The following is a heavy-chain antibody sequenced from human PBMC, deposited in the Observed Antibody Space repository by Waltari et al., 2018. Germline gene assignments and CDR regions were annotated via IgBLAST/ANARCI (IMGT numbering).Heavy chain of an antibody. CDR1: GGTFSSYA. Sequence: QVQLVQSGAEVKKPGSSVKVSCKASGGTFSSYAISWVRQAPGQGLEWMGGIIPIFGTANYAQKFQGRVTITADESTSTAYMELSSLRSEDTAVYYCARDPRKQQLVSYNWFDPWGQGTLVTVSS. J-gene: IGHJ5*02. D-gene: IGHD6-13*01. CDR2: IIPIFGTA. CDR3: ARDPRKQQLVSYNWFDP. V-gene: IGHV1-69*01.